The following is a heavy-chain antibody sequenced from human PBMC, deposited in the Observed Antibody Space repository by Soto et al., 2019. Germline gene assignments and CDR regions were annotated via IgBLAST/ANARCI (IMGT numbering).Heavy chain of an antibody. CDR2: ISYDGSDK. CDR3: AKALGALSRESFDY. V-gene: IGHV3-30*18. CDR1: GFTFSSDA. Sequence: QVQLVESGGGVVQPGRCLRLSCAASGFTFSSDAMHWVRQAPGKRLEWVAVISYDGSDKYYADSVKGRFTSYRYNSKNTLNLHMNSLRADDTAVYYCAKALGALSRESFDYWGQGTLITVSS. D-gene: IGHD3-16*02. J-gene: IGHJ4*02.